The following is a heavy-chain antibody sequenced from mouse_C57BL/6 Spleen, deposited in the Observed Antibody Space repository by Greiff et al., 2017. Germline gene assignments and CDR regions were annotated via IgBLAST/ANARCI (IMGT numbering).Heavy chain of an antibody. Sequence: EVKLVESGGGLVQPGGSLKLSCAASGFTFSDYGMAWIRHAPRKGPEWVAFISNLAYSIYYADTVTGRFTISRENSKNTRYLEMSSLRSEDTAMYYCARQRITTVASYAMDYWGQGTSVTVSS. V-gene: IGHV5-15*01. CDR3: ARQRITTVASYAMDY. CDR1: GFTFSDYG. D-gene: IGHD1-1*01. J-gene: IGHJ4*01. CDR2: ISNLAYSI.